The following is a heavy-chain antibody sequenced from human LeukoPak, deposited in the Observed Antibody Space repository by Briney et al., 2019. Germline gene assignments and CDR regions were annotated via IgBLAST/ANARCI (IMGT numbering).Heavy chain of an antibody. J-gene: IGHJ4*02. CDR3: ARVPDTAMVEGFDY. Sequence: GASVKVSCKASGYTFTGYYMHWVRQAPGQGLEWMGWINPNSGGTNYAQKFQGRVTMTRDTSISTAYMELSRLRSDDTAVYYCARVPDTAMVEGFDYWGQGTLVTVSS. CDR2: INPNSGGT. D-gene: IGHD5-18*01. CDR1: GYTFTGYY. V-gene: IGHV1-2*02.